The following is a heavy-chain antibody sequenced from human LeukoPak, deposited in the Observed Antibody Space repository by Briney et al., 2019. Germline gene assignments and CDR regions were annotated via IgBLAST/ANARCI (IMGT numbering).Heavy chain of an antibody. Sequence: ASVKVSCKASGYTFTGYYMHWVRQAPGQGLEWMGWINPNSGGTNYAQKFQGRVTMTRDTSISTAYMELSRLRSDDTAVYYSARIQNPYYGSGRKAFDIWGQGTMVTVSS. D-gene: IGHD3-10*01. V-gene: IGHV1-2*02. CDR3: ARIQNPYYGSGRKAFDI. CDR2: INPNSGGT. J-gene: IGHJ3*02. CDR1: GYTFTGYY.